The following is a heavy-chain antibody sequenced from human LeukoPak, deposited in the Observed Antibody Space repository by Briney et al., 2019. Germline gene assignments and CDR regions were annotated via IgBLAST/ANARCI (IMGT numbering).Heavy chain of an antibody. D-gene: IGHD6-19*01. Sequence: PGGSLSLSCTASGFTFGDYAMSWVRQAPGKGLEWVGFIRSKAYGGTTEYAASVKGRFTISRDDSKSIAYLQMNSLKTEDTAVYYCTRDPLGVAGMVDYWGQGTLVTVSS. CDR2: IRSKAYGGTT. V-gene: IGHV3-49*04. CDR1: GFTFGDYA. CDR3: TRDPLGVAGMVDY. J-gene: IGHJ4*02.